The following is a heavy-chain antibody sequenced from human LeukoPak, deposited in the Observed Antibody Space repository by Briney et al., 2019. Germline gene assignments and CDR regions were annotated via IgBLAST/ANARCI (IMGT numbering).Heavy chain of an antibody. CDR3: ARGGNYWPQWWFDP. CDR1: GGSISSSSYY. Sequence: PSETLSLTCTVSGGSISSSSYYWGWIRQPPGTGLEWIGSIHYSGSTNYNPSLKSRVTISVDTSKNQFSLKLSSVTPADTAVYYCARGGNYWPQWWFDPWGRGTLVSVSS. D-gene: IGHD1-26*01. J-gene: IGHJ5*02. V-gene: IGHV4-39*07. CDR2: IHYSGST.